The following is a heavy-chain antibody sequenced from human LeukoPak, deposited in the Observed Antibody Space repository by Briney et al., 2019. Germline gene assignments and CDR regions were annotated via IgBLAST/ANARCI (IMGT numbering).Heavy chain of an antibody. J-gene: IGHJ4*02. V-gene: IGHV3-30*04. D-gene: IGHD2-2*02. CDR2: ISSDGSTK. CDR3: ARARACGPSCYIVGY. CDR1: GFTFSSHA. Sequence: GGSLRLSCAASGFTFSSHAMHWVRQAPGKGLEWLAIISSDGSTKTYAESVKGRFTISRDSSKNSVYLQLNGLSADDTAVYYGARARACGPSCYIVGYWGQGTPVTVS.